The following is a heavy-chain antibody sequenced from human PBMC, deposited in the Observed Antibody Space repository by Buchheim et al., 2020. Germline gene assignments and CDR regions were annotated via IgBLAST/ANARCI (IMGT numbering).Heavy chain of an antibody. CDR2: INHGGST. CDR1: GGSFSGYY. V-gene: IGHV4-34*01. D-gene: IGHD6-6*01. CDR3: ARGEYSSASLRLYGMDV. Sequence: QVQLQQWGAGLLKPSETLSLTCAVYGGSFSGYYWSWIRQPPGKGLEWIGEINHGGSTNDNPSLKSRVTIPIDTSKNQFSLRVSSMTAANTAVYYCARGEYSSASLRLYGMDVWGQGTT. J-gene: IGHJ6*02.